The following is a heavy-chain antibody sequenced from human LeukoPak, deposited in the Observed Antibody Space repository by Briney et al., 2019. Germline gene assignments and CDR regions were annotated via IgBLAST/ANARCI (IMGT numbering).Heavy chain of an antibody. CDR1: GYTFTSYD. CDR2: MNPDSGNT. J-gene: IGHJ4*02. V-gene: IGHV1-8*01. D-gene: IGHD6-19*01. Sequence: ASVKVSCKASGYTFTSYDINWARQATGQGLEWMGWMNPDSGNTGYAQKFQGRVTMTRSTSITTAYMELSSLRSEDTAVYYCAGGRDRSRASGWYDYWGQGTLVTVSS. CDR3: AGGRDRSRASGWYDY.